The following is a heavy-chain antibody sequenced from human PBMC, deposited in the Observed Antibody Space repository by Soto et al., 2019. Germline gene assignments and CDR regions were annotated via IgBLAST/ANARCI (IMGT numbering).Heavy chain of an antibody. D-gene: IGHD3-3*01. CDR3: ARVRGSLNFEY. CDR1: GFTFSSYA. CDR2: ISYDGSNK. V-gene: IGHV3-30-3*01. Sequence: GGSLRLSCAASGFTFSSYAMHWVRQAPGKGLEWVAVISYDGSNKYYADSVKGRFTISRDNSKNTLYLQMNSLRAEDTAVYYCARVRGSLNFEYWGQGTLVTV. J-gene: IGHJ4*02.